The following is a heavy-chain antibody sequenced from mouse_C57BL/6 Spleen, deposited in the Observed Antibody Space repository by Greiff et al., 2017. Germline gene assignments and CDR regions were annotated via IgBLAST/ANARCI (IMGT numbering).Heavy chain of an antibody. CDR2: IDPRSGNT. Sequence: VKLIESGAELARPGASVKLSCKASGYTFTSYGISWVKQRPGQGLEWIGEIDPRSGNTYYTEKFKGKATLTADKSSTTAYMELRSLTSEDYEIDFYESTAVGENSDYWGQGTTRTVSS. CDR1: GYTFTSYG. D-gene: IGHD1-1*01. V-gene: IGHV1-81*01. J-gene: IGHJ2*01. CDR3: ESTAVGENSDY.